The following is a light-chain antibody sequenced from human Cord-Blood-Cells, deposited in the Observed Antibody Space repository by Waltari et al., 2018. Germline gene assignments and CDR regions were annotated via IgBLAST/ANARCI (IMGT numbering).Light chain of an antibody. CDR1: QSISSY. Sequence: DIQMTQSPSSLSASVGDSVTITCRASQSISSYLNLYQQKPGKAPKLRIYAASSLQSGVPSRFSGSGSGTDFTLTISSLQPEDFATYYCQQSYSTPYTFGQGTKLEIK. CDR2: AAS. V-gene: IGKV1-39*01. J-gene: IGKJ2*01. CDR3: QQSYSTPYT.